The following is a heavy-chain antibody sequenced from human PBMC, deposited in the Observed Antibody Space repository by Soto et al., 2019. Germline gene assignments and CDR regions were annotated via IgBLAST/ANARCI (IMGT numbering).Heavy chain of an antibody. CDR2: ISWDGGST. V-gene: IGHV3-43*01. Sequence: EVQLVESGGVVVQPGGSLRLSCAASGFTFDDYTMHWVRQAPGKGLEWVSLISWDGGSTYYADSVKGRFTISRDNSKNSLYLQMNSLRTEDTALYYCAKGSSRQNDYYYYYGMDVWGQGTTVTVSS. CDR1: GFTFDDYT. J-gene: IGHJ6*02. D-gene: IGHD1-1*01. CDR3: AKGSSRQNDYYYYYGMDV.